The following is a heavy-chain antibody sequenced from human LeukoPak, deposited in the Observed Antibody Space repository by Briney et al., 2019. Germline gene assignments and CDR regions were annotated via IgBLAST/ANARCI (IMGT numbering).Heavy chain of an antibody. J-gene: IGHJ3*02. CDR1: GFTFSDYY. D-gene: IGHD5-24*01. V-gene: IGHV3-11*04. CDR2: ISRGGNSI. CDR3: ARDQRNGYNYGAFDI. Sequence: GGSLRLSFAASGFTFSDYYMSWIRQAPGKGLEWVSSISRGGNSIYYADSVRGRFTISRDNAKNSLYLQMNSLRAEDTAVYYCARDQRNGYNYGAFDIWGQGTMVTVSS.